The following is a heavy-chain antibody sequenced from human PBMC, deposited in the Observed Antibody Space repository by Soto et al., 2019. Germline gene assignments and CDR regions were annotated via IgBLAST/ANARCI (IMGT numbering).Heavy chain of an antibody. J-gene: IGHJ4*02. CDR1: GFTFSSYA. V-gene: IGHV3-23*01. Sequence: GGSLRLSCAASGFTFSSYAMSWVRQAPGKGLEWVSAISGSGGSTYYADSVKGRFTISRDNSKNTLYLQMNSLRAEDTAVYYCAKDLPRKTTMVRGSVGGYTYYFDYWGQGTLVTVSS. CDR2: ISGSGGST. D-gene: IGHD3-10*01. CDR3: AKDLPRKTTMVRGSVGGYTYYFDY.